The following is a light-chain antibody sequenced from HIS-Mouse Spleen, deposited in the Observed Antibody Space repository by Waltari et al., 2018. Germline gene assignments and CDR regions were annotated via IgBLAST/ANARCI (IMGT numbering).Light chain of an antibody. CDR3: SSYAGSNNSLYV. J-gene: IGLJ1*01. Sequence: QSALTQPPSASGSPGQSVTISCTGTSSDVGGYNYVSWYQQNPGKAPKLMIYEVSKRRSGARGRFAGSKSGHTASLTVSGLQAEDEADYYCSSYAGSNNSLYVFGTGTKVTVL. CDR2: EVS. CDR1: SSDVGGYNY. V-gene: IGLV2-8*01.